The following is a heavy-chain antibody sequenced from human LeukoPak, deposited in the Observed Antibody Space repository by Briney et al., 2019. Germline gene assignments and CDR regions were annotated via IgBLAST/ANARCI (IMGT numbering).Heavy chain of an antibody. J-gene: IGHJ6*02. CDR3: ARDSLIGGRYYYYGMDV. D-gene: IGHD3-10*01. V-gene: IGHV1-69*13. CDR2: IIPIFGTA. CDR1: GGTFSSYA. Sequence: ASVKVSCKASGGTFSSYAISWVRQAPGQGLEWMGGIIPIFGTANYAQKFQGRVTITADESTSTAYMELSSLRSEDTAVYYCARDSLIGGRYYYYGMDVWGQGTTVTVS.